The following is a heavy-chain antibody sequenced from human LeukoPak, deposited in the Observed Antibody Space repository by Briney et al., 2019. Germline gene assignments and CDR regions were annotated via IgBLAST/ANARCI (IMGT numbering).Heavy chain of an antibody. J-gene: IGHJ4*02. D-gene: IGHD5-24*01. Sequence: SETLSLTCAVYGASFSGYYWTWIRQPPGKGLEWIGEIHYSGRINYNPSLKSRVTISADTSNNHFSLKMNSVTAADTAVYYCSRGTDAYKCGNSWGQGTLVTVSS. CDR3: SRGTDAYKCGNS. CDR1: GASFSGYY. CDR2: IHYSGRI. V-gene: IGHV4-34*01.